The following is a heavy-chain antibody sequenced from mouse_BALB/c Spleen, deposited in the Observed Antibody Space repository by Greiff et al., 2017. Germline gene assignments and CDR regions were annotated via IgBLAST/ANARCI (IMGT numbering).Heavy chain of an antibody. Sequence: VQVVESGPGLVAPSQSLSITCTVSGFSLTSYGVHWVRQPPGKGLEWLGVIWAGGSTNYNSALMSRLSISKDNSKSQVFLKMNSLQTDDTAMYYCARGSGGKGWYFDVWGAGTTVTVSS. J-gene: IGHJ1*01. CDR3: ARGSGGKGWYFDV. CDR2: IWAGGST. D-gene: IGHD2-1*01. V-gene: IGHV2-9*02. CDR1: GFSLTSYG.